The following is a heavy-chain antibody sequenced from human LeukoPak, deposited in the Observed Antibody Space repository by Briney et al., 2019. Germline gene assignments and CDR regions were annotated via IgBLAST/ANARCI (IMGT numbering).Heavy chain of an antibody. CDR2: IYYSGTT. CDR1: GGSISSGSYY. CDR3: ARQGIAAAGRIPNYYYYMDV. Sequence: SETLSLTCPVSGGSISSGSYYWGWIRQPPGEGLEWIGSIYYSGTTYYNPSLKSRVTISVDTSKNQFSLKLSSVTAADTAVYYCARQGIAAAGRIPNYYYYMDVWGKGTTVTISS. J-gene: IGHJ6*03. D-gene: IGHD6-13*01. V-gene: IGHV4-39*01.